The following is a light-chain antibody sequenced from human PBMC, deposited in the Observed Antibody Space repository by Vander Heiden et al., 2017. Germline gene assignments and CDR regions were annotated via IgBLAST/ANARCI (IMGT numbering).Light chain of an antibody. V-gene: IGLV1-40*01. J-gene: IGLJ3*02. CDR1: RSNVGTGYD. Sequence: QSVLTQPSSVSGAPGQGVTISCTGSRSNVGTGYDVHWYQQRPGTAPKLLIYDDNNRPSGVPARFSGSKSGTSVSLAITGLQAEDEADYYCQAYDSRVRVWVFGGGTRLTVL. CDR3: QAYDSRVRVWV. CDR2: DDN.